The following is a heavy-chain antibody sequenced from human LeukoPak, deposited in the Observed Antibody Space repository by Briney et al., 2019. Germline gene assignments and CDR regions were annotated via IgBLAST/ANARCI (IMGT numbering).Heavy chain of an antibody. J-gene: IGHJ4*02. V-gene: IGHV4-39*01. CDR1: GGSISSSSYC. D-gene: IGHD5-24*01. CDR2: IYYSGST. CDR3: ARQGGRDGYNRR. Sequence: SETLSLTCTVSGGSISSSSYCWGWIRQPPGKGLEWIGSIYYSGSTYYNPSLKSRLTISVHTSKNQFSLKLSSVTAADTAVYYCARQGGRDGYNRRWGEGNLVTLSS.